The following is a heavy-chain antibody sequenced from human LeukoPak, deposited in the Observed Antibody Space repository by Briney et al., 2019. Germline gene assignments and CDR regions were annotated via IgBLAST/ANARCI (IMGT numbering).Heavy chain of an antibody. V-gene: IGHV3-23*01. CDR2: ISGSGGST. Sequence: GGPLRLSCAASGFTFSSYAMSWVRQAPGRGLEWVSAISGSGGSTYYADSVKGRFTISRDNSKHPLYLQMNSLRAEDTAVYYCAKVEAKPIRNGGSYSCYFDYWGQGTLVTVSS. CDR1: GFTFSSYA. D-gene: IGHD1-26*01. J-gene: IGHJ4*02. CDR3: AKVEAKPIRNGGSYSCYFDY.